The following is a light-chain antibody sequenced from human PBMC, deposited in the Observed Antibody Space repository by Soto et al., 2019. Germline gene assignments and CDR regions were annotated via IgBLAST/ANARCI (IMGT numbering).Light chain of an antibody. V-gene: IGKV1-5*03. J-gene: IGKJ1*01. CDR2: KAS. Sequence: DIQMTQSPSTLSASLGDRVTITCGASQSISSWFAWYQQKPGKAPKLLIYKASTLKSGVPSRFSGSGSGTEFTLTISSLQPNDFETYYCQHYNSYSEAFGQGTKVDIK. CDR1: QSISSW. CDR3: QHYNSYSEA.